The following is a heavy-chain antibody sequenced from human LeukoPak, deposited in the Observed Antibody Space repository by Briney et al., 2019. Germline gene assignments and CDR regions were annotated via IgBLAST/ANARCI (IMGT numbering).Heavy chain of an antibody. D-gene: IGHD3-10*01. J-gene: IGHJ4*02. CDR3: ARDLRYYYGSGSYVY. CDR1: GFTVSSNY. CDR2: IYSGGST. Sequence: GGSLRLSCAASGFTVSSNYMSWVRQAPGKGLEWVSVIYSGGSTYYADSVKGRFTISRDNSKNTLYLQMNSLRAKDTAVYYCARDLRYYYGSGSYVYWGQGTLVTVSS. V-gene: IGHV3-66*01.